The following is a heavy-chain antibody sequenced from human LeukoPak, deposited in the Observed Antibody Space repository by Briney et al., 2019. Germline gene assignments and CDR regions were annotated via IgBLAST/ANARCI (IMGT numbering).Heavy chain of an antibody. V-gene: IGHV3-23*01. CDR2: ISGSGGST. CDR1: GFTFSSYA. J-gene: IGHJ4*02. CDR3: AKVSVGVLRFLEWLLPYFDY. Sequence: GGSLRLSCAASGFTFSSYAMSWVRQAPGKGLEWVSAISGSGGSTYYADSVKGRFTISRDNSKNTLYLQMNSLRAEDTAVYYCAKVSVGVLRFLEWLLPYFDYWGQGTLVTVSS. D-gene: IGHD3-3*01.